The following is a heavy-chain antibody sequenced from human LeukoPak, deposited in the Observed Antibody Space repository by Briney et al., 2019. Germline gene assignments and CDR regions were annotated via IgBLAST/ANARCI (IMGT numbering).Heavy chain of an antibody. Sequence: KPAETLSLTCTVSGGSISDYYWSWIRQPPGKGLGWKGWIFGSGDCNYTPSLKRRLSISADPSNNQFSLKLTSATAADTAVYYCAREKDTGSNHAKIRYDIWGQGTMATVSS. CDR2: IFGSGDC. D-gene: IGHD1-26*01. J-gene: IGHJ3*02. CDR3: AREKDTGSNHAKIRYDI. CDR1: GGSISDYY. V-gene: IGHV4-59*01.